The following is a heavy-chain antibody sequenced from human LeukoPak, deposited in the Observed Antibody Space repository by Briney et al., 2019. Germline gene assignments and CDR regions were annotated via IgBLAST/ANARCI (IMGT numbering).Heavy chain of an antibody. D-gene: IGHD4-17*01. CDR3: ARDYGDYPSY. CDR1: GYTFTNYY. V-gene: IGHV1-46*01. Sequence: ASVKVSCKASGYTFTNYYIHWVRQAPGQGLEWMGIINPSGSSTSYAQKFQGRVTMTRDTSTSTVYMELSSLRSDDTAVYYCARDYGDYPSYWGQGTLVTVSS. J-gene: IGHJ4*02. CDR2: INPSGSST.